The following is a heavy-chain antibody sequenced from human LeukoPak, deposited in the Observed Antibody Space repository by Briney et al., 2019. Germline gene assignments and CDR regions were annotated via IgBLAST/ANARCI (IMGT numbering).Heavy chain of an antibody. CDR3: ARLTNEYYYDSSGQNWFDP. J-gene: IGHJ5*02. V-gene: IGHV4-4*07. CDR2: IYTTGST. D-gene: IGHD3-22*01. Sequence: PSETLSLTCSVSGGSISSYYWSWIRQPAGKGLEWIGRIYTTGSTDYNPSLKSRVTISVDTSKNQFSLKLSSVTAADTAVYYCARLTNEYYYDSSGQNWFDPWGQGTLVTVSS. CDR1: GGSISSYY.